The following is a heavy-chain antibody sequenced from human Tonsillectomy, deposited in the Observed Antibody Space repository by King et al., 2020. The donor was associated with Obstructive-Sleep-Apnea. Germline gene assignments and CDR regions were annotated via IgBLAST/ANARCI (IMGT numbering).Heavy chain of an antibody. CDR1: GYTFTSYD. Sequence: VQLVESGAEVKKPGASVKVSCKASGYTFTSYDINWVRQATGQGLEWMGWMNPNSGNTGYAQKFQGRVTMTSNTSISTAYMERSSLKSEDTAVYYCARGDSLVRGVYGSWGQGTLVAVSS. J-gene: IGHJ5*02. CDR2: MNPNSGNT. V-gene: IGHV1-8*01. D-gene: IGHD3-10*01. CDR3: ARGDSLVRGVYGS.